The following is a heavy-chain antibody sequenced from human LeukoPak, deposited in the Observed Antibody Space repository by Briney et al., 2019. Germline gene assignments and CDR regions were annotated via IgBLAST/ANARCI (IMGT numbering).Heavy chain of an antibody. D-gene: IGHD6-13*01. CDR2: ISYDGSNK. V-gene: IGHV3-30*03. CDR3: ARGTAAAANMIDY. J-gene: IGHJ4*02. Sequence: PGGSLRLSCAASGFTFSSYGMHWVRQAPGKGLEWVAVISYDGSNKYYADSVKGRFTISRDNSKNTLYLQMNSLRAEDTAVYYCARGTAAAANMIDYWGQGTLVTVSS. CDR1: GFTFSSYG.